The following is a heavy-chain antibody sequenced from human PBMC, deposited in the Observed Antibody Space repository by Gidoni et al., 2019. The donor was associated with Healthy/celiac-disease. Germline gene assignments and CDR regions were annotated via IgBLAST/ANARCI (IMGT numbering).Heavy chain of an antibody. CDR1: GFTFSRYG. D-gene: IGHD1-26*01. CDR3: AKDGTQWELPGPLDY. V-gene: IGHV3-30*18. Sequence: QVQLVESGGGVVQPGRSLRLSCAASGFTFSRYGMHWVRQAPGKGLEWVAVTSYDGSNKYYADSVKGRFTISRYNSKNTLYLQMNSLRAEDTAVYYCAKDGTQWELPGPLDYWGQGTLVTVSS. J-gene: IGHJ4*02. CDR2: TSYDGSNK.